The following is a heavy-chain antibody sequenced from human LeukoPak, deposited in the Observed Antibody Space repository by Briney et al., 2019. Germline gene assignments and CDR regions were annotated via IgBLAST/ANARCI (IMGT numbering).Heavy chain of an antibody. J-gene: IGHJ4*02. CDR3: ARENSFSGTQDY. CDR1: GFTFDDYA. Sequence: GGSLRLSCAASGFTFDDYAMHWVRQAPGKGLEWVSGISWNSGSIGYADSVKGRFTISRDNAKNSLYLQMNSLRAEDTALYYCARENSFSGTQDYWGQGTLVTVSS. D-gene: IGHD1-1*01. CDR2: ISWNSGSI. V-gene: IGHV3-9*01.